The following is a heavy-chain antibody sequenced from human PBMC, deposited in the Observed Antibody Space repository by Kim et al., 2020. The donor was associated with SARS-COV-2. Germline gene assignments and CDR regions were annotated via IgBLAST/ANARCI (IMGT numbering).Heavy chain of an antibody. D-gene: IGHD2-2*01. CDR3: ANILGYCSSTSCQDI. CDR2: ISWNIGSI. Sequence: GGSLRLSCAASGFTFDDYAMHWVRQAPGKGLEWVSGISWNIGSIGYADSVKGRFTISRDNAKNSLYLQMNSLRAEDTALYYCANILGYCSSTSCQDIWGQGTMVTVSS. J-gene: IGHJ3*02. CDR1: GFTFDDYA. V-gene: IGHV3-9*01.